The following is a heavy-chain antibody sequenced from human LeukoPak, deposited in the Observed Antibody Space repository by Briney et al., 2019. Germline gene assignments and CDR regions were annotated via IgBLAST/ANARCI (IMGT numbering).Heavy chain of an antibody. J-gene: IGHJ4*02. Sequence: PSETLSLTCAVYGGSFSGYYWSWIRQPPGKGLEWIGEINHSGSTNYNPSLKSRVIISVDTSKNQFSLKLSSVTAADTAVYYCARGIAAAGGFDYWGQGTLVTVSS. CDR3: ARGIAAAGGFDY. V-gene: IGHV4-34*01. CDR1: GGSFSGYY. CDR2: INHSGST. D-gene: IGHD6-13*01.